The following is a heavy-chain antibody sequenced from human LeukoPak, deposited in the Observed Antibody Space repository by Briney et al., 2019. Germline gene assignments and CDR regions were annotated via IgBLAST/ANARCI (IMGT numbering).Heavy chain of an antibody. Sequence: GGSLRLSCTASGFSFSGHWMHWARQLPGKGLVWVSRISPTGSTTSYADSVKGRFTVSRDNVKNTLYLQVNNLRAEDTAVYYCAKDLDDYDITLNFDYWGQGTLVTVSS. CDR2: ISPTGSTT. CDR3: AKDLDDYDITLNFDY. J-gene: IGHJ4*02. V-gene: IGHV3-74*01. CDR1: GFSFSGHW. D-gene: IGHD3-22*01.